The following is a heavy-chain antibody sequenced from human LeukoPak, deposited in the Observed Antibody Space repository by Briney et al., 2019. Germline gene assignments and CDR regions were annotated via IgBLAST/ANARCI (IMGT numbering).Heavy chain of an antibody. Sequence: ASVKVSCKASGYTFSKYAMNWVRQAPGQGLEWMGWINTNTGKPVYAQGLTGRFVFSWDTSVSTAYLQISSLKTEDTGIYFCTSVIVGATAPWFDPWGQGTPVTVSS. CDR2: INTNTGKP. CDR3: TSVIVGATAPWFDP. V-gene: IGHV7-4-1*02. D-gene: IGHD1-26*01. CDR1: GYTFSKYA. J-gene: IGHJ5*02.